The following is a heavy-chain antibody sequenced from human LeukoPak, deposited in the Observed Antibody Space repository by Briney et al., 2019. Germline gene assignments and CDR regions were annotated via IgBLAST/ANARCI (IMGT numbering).Heavy chain of an antibody. Sequence: SETLSLTCTVSGGSISSYYWSWIRLPPGKGLECIGYIYASGSTNYNPSLKSRVTISVDTSRNQISLKLNSVTAADTAVYYCARQGGYSSPFFVWGKGTTVTVSS. CDR1: GGSISSYY. J-gene: IGHJ6*04. D-gene: IGHD6-13*01. CDR3: ARQGGYSSPFFV. CDR2: IYASGST. V-gene: IGHV4-4*09.